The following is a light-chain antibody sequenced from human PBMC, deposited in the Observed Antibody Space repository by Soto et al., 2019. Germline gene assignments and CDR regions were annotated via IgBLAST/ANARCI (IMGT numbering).Light chain of an antibody. CDR3: HQYYTTLTWT. J-gene: IGKJ1*01. V-gene: IGKV4-1*01. Sequence: DIVMTQSPDSLAVSLGERATINCKSSQSVLYSSNNKNYLAWYQQKPGQPPKLLIYWASTRESGVPDRFSGSGSGIDFNLTISSLQAEDVEVYYCHQYYTTLTWTFGQGTKVEIK. CDR2: WAS. CDR1: QSVLYSSNNKNY.